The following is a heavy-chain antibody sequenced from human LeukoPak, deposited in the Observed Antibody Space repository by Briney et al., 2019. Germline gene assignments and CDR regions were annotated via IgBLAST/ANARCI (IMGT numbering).Heavy chain of an antibody. CDR3: AKSSYYDSSGYYREYYFDY. Sequence: GGSLRLSCAASGFTFSTYAMSWVRQAPGKGLEWVSAISGSGGSTHYADSVKGRVTVSRDNSKSTLYLQMNSLRAEDTAVYYCAKSSYYDSSGYYREYYFDYWGQGTLVTVSS. V-gene: IGHV3-23*01. CDR1: GFTFSTYA. J-gene: IGHJ4*02. CDR2: ISGSGGST. D-gene: IGHD3-22*01.